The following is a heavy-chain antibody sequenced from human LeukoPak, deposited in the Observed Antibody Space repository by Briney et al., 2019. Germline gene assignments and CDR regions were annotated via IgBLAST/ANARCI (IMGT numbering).Heavy chain of an antibody. Sequence: SETLSLTCTVSGDSIRSSRYHWAWIRQPPGKGLEWIGSSHYSGSTYYNPSLKSRVTISVDTPKNQLSLKLNSATSSDTAVYFCARRDYGGPLDYWGQGTLVTVSS. CDR1: GDSIRSSRYH. J-gene: IGHJ4*02. D-gene: IGHD4-23*01. V-gene: IGHV4-39*01. CDR2: SHYSGST. CDR3: ARRDYGGPLDY.